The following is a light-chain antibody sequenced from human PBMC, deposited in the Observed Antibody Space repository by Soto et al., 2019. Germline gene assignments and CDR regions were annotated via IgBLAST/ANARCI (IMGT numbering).Light chain of an antibody. CDR1: QSVSSN. CDR3: QKYNSDPLT. V-gene: IGKV3-15*01. J-gene: IGKJ4*01. CDR2: GAS. Sequence: EILMTQSPSTLSVSPGERATLSCRASQSVSSNLAWYQQKPGQAPRLLIYGASTRATGIPARFSGSGSGTDFTLTISSLPPEDVESYYCQKYNSDPLTFGGGTKVDIK.